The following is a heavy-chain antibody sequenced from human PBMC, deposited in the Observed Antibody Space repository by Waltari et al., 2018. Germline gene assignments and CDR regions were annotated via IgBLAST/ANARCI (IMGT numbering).Heavy chain of an antibody. Sequence: QVQLVQSGAEVKKPGASVKVSCKASGYTFTSYDINWVRQATGQGLEWMGWMNPNSGNTGYAQKFQGRATMTRNTSISTAYMELSSLRSEDTAVYYCARGLYYDILTGFGDNWFDPWGQGTLVTVSS. J-gene: IGHJ5*02. D-gene: IGHD3-9*01. CDR1: GYTFTSYD. CDR2: MNPNSGNT. V-gene: IGHV1-8*01. CDR3: ARGLYYDILTGFGDNWFDP.